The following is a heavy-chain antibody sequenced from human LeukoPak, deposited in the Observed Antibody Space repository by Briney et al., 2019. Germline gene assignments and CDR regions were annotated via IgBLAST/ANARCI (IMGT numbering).Heavy chain of an antibody. D-gene: IGHD2-21*02. CDR3: ARDDAVTAPPDY. CDR1: GFTFSTYS. V-gene: IGHV3-21*06. J-gene: IGHJ4*02. Sequence: GGSLRLSCAASGFTFSTYSMKWVRQAPGKGLEWVSSISSGSSYIYYADSVRGRFTISRDNAQNSLYLQMNSLRVEDTAVYYCARDDAVTAPPDYWGQGTLVTVSS. CDR2: ISSGSSYI.